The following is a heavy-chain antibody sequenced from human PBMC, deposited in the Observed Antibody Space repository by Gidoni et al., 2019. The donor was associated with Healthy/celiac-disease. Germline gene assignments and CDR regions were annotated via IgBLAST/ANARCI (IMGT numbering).Heavy chain of an antibody. J-gene: IGHJ4*02. CDR3: AKDPSGVVRGVIIYYFDH. V-gene: IGHV3-30*18. Sequence: QVQMEESGGGVVQPGRSLRLSCAAPGFTFRSYGMHWVRQAPGKGLEWVAAISYDGSNKYYADSVKGRFTISRDNFKDTLYLQMNSLRVEDTAVYYCAKDPSGVVRGVIIYYFDHWGQGTRVTVSS. CDR2: ISYDGSNK. D-gene: IGHD3-10*01. CDR1: GFTFRSYG.